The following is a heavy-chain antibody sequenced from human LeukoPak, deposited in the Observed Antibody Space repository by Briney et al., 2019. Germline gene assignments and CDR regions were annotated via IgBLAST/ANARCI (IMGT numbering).Heavy chain of an antibody. V-gene: IGHV4-38-2*02. CDR2: IYHSGST. D-gene: IGHD4-17*01. CDR1: GYSISSGYY. CDR3: ARSSGGDTTFDY. Sequence: SETLSLTCTVSGYSISSGYYWGWIRQPPGKGLEWIESIYHSGSTYYNPSLKSRVTISVDTSKNQFSLNLRSVNAADTAAYYCARSSGGDTTFDYWGQGTLVTVSS. J-gene: IGHJ4*02.